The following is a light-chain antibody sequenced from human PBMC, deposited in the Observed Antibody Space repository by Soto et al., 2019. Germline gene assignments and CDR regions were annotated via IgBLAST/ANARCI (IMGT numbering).Light chain of an antibody. CDR2: GSS. Sequence: EIVLTQSPATLSVSPGERATLSCRATETISTNLAWFQRKPGQPPRLLIYGSSTRATGVPDRFSGSGSGTEFTLIISSLQSEDVALYYCQQYINWPPAITFGQGTRLEMK. CDR1: ETISTN. CDR3: QQYINWPPAIT. J-gene: IGKJ5*01. V-gene: IGKV3-15*01.